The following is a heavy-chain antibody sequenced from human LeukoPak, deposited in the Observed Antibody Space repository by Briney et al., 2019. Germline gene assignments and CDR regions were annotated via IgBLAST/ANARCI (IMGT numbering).Heavy chain of an antibody. Sequence: GGSLRLSCAASGFTFSSYWMHWVRQAPGKGLVWVSRINSDGSSTSYADSVKGRLTISRDNAKNTLYLQMNSLRAEDTAVYYCARDKIVGATHFDYWGQGTLVTVSS. D-gene: IGHD1-26*01. CDR1: GFTFSSYW. V-gene: IGHV3-74*01. CDR3: ARDKIVGATHFDY. J-gene: IGHJ4*02. CDR2: INSDGSST.